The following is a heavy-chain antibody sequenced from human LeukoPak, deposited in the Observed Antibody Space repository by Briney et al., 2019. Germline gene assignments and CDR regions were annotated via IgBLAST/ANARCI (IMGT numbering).Heavy chain of an antibody. V-gene: IGHV3-7*01. D-gene: IGHD3-16*02. Sequence: GGSLRLSCAASGFTFSNYAMSWVRQAPGKGPEWVANMKQDGSEKFYMDSVKGRFTISRDNANNSLYLQMNNLSAEDTAVYYCARDSSDGGTSSYRQSDYWGQGTLVTVSS. J-gene: IGHJ4*02. CDR2: MKQDGSEK. CDR3: ARDSSDGGTSSYRQSDY. CDR1: GFTFSNYA.